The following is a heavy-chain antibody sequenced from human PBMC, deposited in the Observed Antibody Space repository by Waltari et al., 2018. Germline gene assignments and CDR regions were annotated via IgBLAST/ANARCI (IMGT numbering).Heavy chain of an antibody. V-gene: IGHV4-34*01. D-gene: IGHD3-3*01. Sequence: QVQLQQWGAGLLKPSETLSLTCAVYGGSFSGYYWSWIRQPPGKGLEWIGGINHSGRTNYNPSLKSRVTISVDTSKNQFSLKLSSVTAADTAVYYCARERERFFGTGDVWGKGTTVTVSS. CDR2: INHSGRT. CDR3: ARERERFFGTGDV. J-gene: IGHJ6*04. CDR1: GGSFSGYY.